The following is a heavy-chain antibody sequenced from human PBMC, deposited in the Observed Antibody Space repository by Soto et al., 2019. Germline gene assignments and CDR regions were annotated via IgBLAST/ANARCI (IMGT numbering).Heavy chain of an antibody. V-gene: IGHV4-39*01. CDR1: GGSISSSSYY. Sequence: SETLSLTCTVSGGSISSSSYYWGWIRQPPGKGLEWIGSIYYSGSTYYNPSLKSRVTISVDTSKNQFSLKLSSVTAADTAVYYCARYYDFWSGYYSSVNWFDPWGQGTLVTVSS. CDR3: ARYYDFWSGYYSSVNWFDP. D-gene: IGHD3-3*01. J-gene: IGHJ5*02. CDR2: IYYSGST.